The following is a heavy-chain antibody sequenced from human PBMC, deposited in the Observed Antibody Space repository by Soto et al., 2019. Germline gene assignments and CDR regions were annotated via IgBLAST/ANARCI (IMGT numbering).Heavy chain of an antibody. CDR3: ARDTIFGVVTQGMHV. D-gene: IGHD3-3*01. J-gene: IGHJ6*02. CDR2: ISSSSYT. CDR1: GFTFSDYY. V-gene: IGHV3-11*06. Sequence: GGSLRLSCAASGFTFSDYYMSWIRQAPGKGLEWVSYISSSSYTNYADSVKGRFTIFTDNAKKSLYLLKNNLRAEDTAVYYCARDTIFGVVTQGMHVWGRGTTVTFYS.